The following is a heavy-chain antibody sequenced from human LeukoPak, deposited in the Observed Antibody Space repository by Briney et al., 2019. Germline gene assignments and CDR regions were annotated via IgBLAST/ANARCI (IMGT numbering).Heavy chain of an antibody. CDR2: VHLNGRT. Sequence: SGTLSLTCGVSGRSILLTNWWTWVRQPPGGGLEWIGVVHLNGRTHYSPSLESRVTMSVDMSENHISLKLTSVTAADTAVYYCAREGGFYRPLDYSGPGTLVIVSS. CDR1: GRSILLTNW. V-gene: IGHV4-4*02. CDR3: AREGGFYRPLDY. J-gene: IGHJ4*02. D-gene: IGHD2/OR15-2a*01.